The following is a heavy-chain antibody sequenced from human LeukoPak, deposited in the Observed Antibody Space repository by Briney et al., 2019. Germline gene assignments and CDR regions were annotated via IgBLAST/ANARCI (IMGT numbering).Heavy chain of an antibody. CDR1: GGSFSDYY. CDR3: ARRVRGVNDAFDI. Sequence: SETLSHTCAVYGGSFSDYYWSWIRQSPGKGLEWIGEINHSGSTNYNPSLKSRVAILVDTSKNQFSLKLSSVTAADTAVYYCARRVRGVNDAFDIWGQRTMVAVSS. V-gene: IGHV4-34*01. CDR2: INHSGST. D-gene: IGHD3-10*01. J-gene: IGHJ3*02.